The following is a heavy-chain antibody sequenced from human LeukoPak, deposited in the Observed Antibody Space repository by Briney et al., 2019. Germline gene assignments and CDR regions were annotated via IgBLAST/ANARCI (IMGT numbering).Heavy chain of an antibody. CDR2: ISSSSSYI. CDR3: ARDLLGGWGGY. D-gene: IGHD6-19*01. V-gene: IGHV3-21*01. Sequence: PGGSLRLSCAASGFTFSSYEMNWVRQAPGKGLEWVSSISSSSSYIYYADSVKGRFTISRDNAKNSLYLQMNSLRAEDTAVYYCARDLLGGWGGYWGQGTLVTVSS. CDR1: GFTFSSYE. J-gene: IGHJ4*02.